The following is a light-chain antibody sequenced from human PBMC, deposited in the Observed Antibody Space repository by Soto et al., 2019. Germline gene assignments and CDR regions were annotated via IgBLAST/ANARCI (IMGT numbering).Light chain of an antibody. CDR1: QSVSSH. CDR2: DAS. V-gene: IGKV3-11*01. J-gene: IGKJ4*01. Sequence: EIVLTQSPATLSLSPGERATLSCRASQSVSSHLAWYQQKPGQAPRLLIYDASNRATGIPARFSGSGSGTDFTLTTSSLEPEDFAFYYCQQRSNWPPLTFGGGTKVEIK. CDR3: QQRSNWPPLT.